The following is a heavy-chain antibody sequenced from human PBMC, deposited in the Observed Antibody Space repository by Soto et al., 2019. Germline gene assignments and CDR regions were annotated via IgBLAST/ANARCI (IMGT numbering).Heavy chain of an antibody. CDR1: GRSFRGYY. D-gene: IGHD2-2*01. V-gene: IGHV4-34*01. J-gene: IGHJ4*02. CDR2: INHSGST. CDR3: ARVKEVPAANDFDY. Sequence: QVQLQQWGAGLLKPSETLSLTCAVYGRSFRGYYWSWIRQPPGKGLEWIGEINHSGSTNDNPSLKSLVTISVDTSKNQFSLKLSSVTAADTAVYYCARVKEVPAANDFDYWGQGTLVTVSS.